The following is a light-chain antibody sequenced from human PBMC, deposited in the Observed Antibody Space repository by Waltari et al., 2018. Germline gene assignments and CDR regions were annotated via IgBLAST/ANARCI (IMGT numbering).Light chain of an antibody. Sequence: DIVLTQSPATLSLFPGERPTLSGRARQSVTNNLAWYQLKPGQAPRLLLYGASNRATGIPARFSGSGSGTDFTLTISNLEPEDSAVYYCQQRSKWPLTFGGGTKVEIK. CDR3: QQRSKWPLT. J-gene: IGKJ4*01. V-gene: IGKV3-11*01. CDR2: GAS. CDR1: QSVTNN.